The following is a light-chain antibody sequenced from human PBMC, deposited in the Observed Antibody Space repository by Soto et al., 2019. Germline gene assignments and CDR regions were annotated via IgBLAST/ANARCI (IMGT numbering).Light chain of an antibody. CDR2: GAS. CDR1: QSVSSN. J-gene: IGKJ5*01. V-gene: IGKV3-15*01. Sequence: EKAMTQSPATLSVSPGERATLSCRASQSVSSNLAWYQQKPGQAPRLLIYGASSRATGIPVRFSGSGSGTEFTLTISSLQSEDFAVYYWRQYNDWPLTFGQGSRLEMK. CDR3: RQYNDWPLT.